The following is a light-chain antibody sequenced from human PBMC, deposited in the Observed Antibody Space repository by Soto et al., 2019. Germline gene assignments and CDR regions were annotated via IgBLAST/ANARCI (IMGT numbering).Light chain of an antibody. Sequence: QSALTQPASVSGSPGQSITISCTGTSSDVGSYKLVSWYQQHPGKAPKLMIYEVSKRPSGVSNRFSGSKSGNTASLTISVLQAEDEADYYCCSYAGSSTYVFGTGTKVTVL. CDR1: SSDVGSYKL. J-gene: IGLJ1*01. CDR3: CSYAGSSTYV. V-gene: IGLV2-23*02. CDR2: EVS.